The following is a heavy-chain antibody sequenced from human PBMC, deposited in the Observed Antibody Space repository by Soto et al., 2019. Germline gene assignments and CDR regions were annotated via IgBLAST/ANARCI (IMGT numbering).Heavy chain of an antibody. CDR1: GYTFTGYY. CDR3: ARDPAELITGTQRGAFDI. D-gene: IGHD1-7*01. J-gene: IGHJ3*02. Sequence: GASVKVSCKASGYTFTGYYMHWVRQAPGQGLEWMGWINPNSGGTNYAQKFQGWVTMTRDTSISTAYMELSRLRSDDTAAYYCARDPAELITGTQRGAFDIWGQGTMVTVSS. CDR2: INPNSGGT. V-gene: IGHV1-2*04.